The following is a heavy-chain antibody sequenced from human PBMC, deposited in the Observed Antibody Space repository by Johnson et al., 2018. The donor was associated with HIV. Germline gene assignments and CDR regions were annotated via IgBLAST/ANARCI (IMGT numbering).Heavy chain of an antibody. J-gene: IGHJ3*02. CDR3: AKSTQASIFRESGPYGAFDI. V-gene: IGHV3-30*18. D-gene: IGHD3-3*02. CDR2: ISYDGSNK. Sequence: QVQLVESGGGVVQPGRSLRLSCAASGFTFSSYDMHWVRQAPGKGLEWVALISYDGSNKYYTDSVKGRFTISRDNSKKTLYVQMNSLRVEDTAVYYCAKSTQASIFRESGPYGAFDIWGQGTMVTVSS. CDR1: GFTFSSYD.